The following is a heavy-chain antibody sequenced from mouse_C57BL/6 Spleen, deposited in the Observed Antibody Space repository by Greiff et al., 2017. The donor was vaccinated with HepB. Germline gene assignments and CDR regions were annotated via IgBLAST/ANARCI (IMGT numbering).Heavy chain of an antibody. D-gene: IGHD2-4*01. V-gene: IGHV5-17*01. J-gene: IGHJ3*01. CDR1: GFTFSDYG. Sequence: EVQRVESGGGLVKPGGSLKLSCAASGFTFSDYGMHWVRQAPEKGLEWVAYISSGSSTIYYADTVKGRFTISRDNAKNTLFLQMTSLRSEDTAMYYCARNYYDYDRAFAYWGQGTLVTVSA. CDR3: ARNYYDYDRAFAY. CDR2: ISSGSSTI.